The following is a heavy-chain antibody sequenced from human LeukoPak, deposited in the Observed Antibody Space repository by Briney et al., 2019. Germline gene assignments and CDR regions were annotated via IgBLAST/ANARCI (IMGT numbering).Heavy chain of an antibody. Sequence: ASVKVSCKVSGYTLTELSMHWVRQAPGKGLEWMGGFDPEDGETIYAQKFQGRVTMTEDTSTDTAYMELSSLRSEDTAVYYCTSAVRGLITNDCWGQGTLVTVSS. CDR2: FDPEDGET. V-gene: IGHV1-24*01. CDR1: GYTLTELS. CDR3: TSAVRGLITNDC. J-gene: IGHJ4*02. D-gene: IGHD3-10*01.